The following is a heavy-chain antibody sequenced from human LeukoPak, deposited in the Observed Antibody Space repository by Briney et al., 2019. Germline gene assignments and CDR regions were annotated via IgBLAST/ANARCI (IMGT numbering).Heavy chain of an antibody. D-gene: IGHD3-10*01. CDR1: GGSISSSNW. CDR2: IYHSGST. CDR3: ARDEVRFPRVFQH. V-gene: IGHV4-4*02. Sequence: SGTLSLTCAVSGGSISSSNWWSWVRQPPGKGLEWIGEIYHSGSTNYNPSLKSRVTISVDKSKNQFSLKLSSVTAADTAVYYCARDEVRFPRVFQHWGQGTLVTVSS. J-gene: IGHJ1*01.